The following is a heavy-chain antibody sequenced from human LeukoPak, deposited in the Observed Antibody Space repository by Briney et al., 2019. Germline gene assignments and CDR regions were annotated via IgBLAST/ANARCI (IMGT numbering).Heavy chain of an antibody. CDR2: IRSKAYGGTT. CDR3: TRWGPTVSFDY. Sequence: GGSLRLSCTASGFTFGDYVMSWVRQAPKKGLEWVGFIRSKAYGGTTEYAASVKGRFTISRDDSKSIAYPQMNSLKIEDTAVYYCTRWGPTVSFDYWGQGTLVTVSS. V-gene: IGHV3-49*04. D-gene: IGHD4-17*01. J-gene: IGHJ4*02. CDR1: GFTFGDYV.